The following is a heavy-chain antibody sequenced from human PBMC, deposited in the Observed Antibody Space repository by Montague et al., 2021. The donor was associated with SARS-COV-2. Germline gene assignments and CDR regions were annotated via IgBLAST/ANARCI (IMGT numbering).Heavy chain of an antibody. CDR3: AREYSAPRWFGEYNRYGMDV. J-gene: IGHJ6*02. Sequence: SLRLSCVASGFTFSSYDMHWVRQAPGKGLEWVAVIRYDGSNQYYXDSXKGRFTISRDNSKNTLYLQMNSLRAEDTAVYYCAREYSAPRWFGEYNRYGMDVWGQGTTVTVSS. CDR2: IRYDGSNQ. CDR1: GFTFSSYD. V-gene: IGHV3-33*08. D-gene: IGHD3-10*01.